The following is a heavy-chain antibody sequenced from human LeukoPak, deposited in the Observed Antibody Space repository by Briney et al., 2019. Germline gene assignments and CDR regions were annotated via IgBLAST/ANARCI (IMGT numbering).Heavy chain of an antibody. CDR1: GFTFSSYS. V-gene: IGHV3-21*01. CDR3: AKMVTATTRNWFDP. CDR2: ISSSSSYI. Sequence: GGSLRLSCAASGFTFSSYSMNWVRQAPGKGLEWVSSISSSSSYIYYADSVKGRFTISRDNAKNSLYLQMNSLRAEDTAVYYCAKMVTATTRNWFDPWGHGTQVTVSS. D-gene: IGHD2-21*02. J-gene: IGHJ5*02.